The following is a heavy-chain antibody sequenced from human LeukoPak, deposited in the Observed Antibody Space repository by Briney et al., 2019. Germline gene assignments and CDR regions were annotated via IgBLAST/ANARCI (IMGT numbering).Heavy chain of an antibody. CDR1: GGSISSSSYY. J-gene: IGHJ4*02. V-gene: IGHV4-39*01. CDR2: IYYSGST. Sequence: SETLSLTCTVSGGSISSSSYYWGWIRQPPGKGLEWIGSIYYSGSTYYNPSLKSRVTISVDTSKNQFSLKLSSVTATDTAVYYCARLDDSSGIDYWGQGTLVTVSS. CDR3: ARLDDSSGIDY. D-gene: IGHD3-22*01.